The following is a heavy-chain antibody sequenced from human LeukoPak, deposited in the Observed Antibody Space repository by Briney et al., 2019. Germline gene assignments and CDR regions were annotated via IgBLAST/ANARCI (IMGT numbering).Heavy chain of an antibody. V-gene: IGHV4-34*01. CDR3: ARGLSFDY. CDR1: GGSFSGYY. CDR2: INHSGST. J-gene: IGHJ4*02. Sequence: SETLSLTCAVYGGSFSGYYWSWIRPPPGKGMEWIGEINHSGSTNYNPSLKSRVTISVDTSKNQFSLKLSSVTAADTAVYYCARGLSFDYWGQGTLVTVSS.